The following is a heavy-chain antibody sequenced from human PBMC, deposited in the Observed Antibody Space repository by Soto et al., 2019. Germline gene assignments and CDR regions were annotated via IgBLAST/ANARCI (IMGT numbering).Heavy chain of an antibody. CDR1: GYTFTSYG. CDR2: ISAHNGNT. V-gene: IGHV1-18*01. D-gene: IGHD1-26*01. J-gene: IGHJ4*02. Sequence: QVHLVQSGAEVKKPGASVKVSCKGSGYTFTSYGITWVRQAPGQGLEWMGWISAHNGNTDYAQKLQGRVTVTRDTSTSTAYMELRSLRSDDTAVDYCARGSYGDYWGQGALVTVSS. CDR3: ARGSYGDY.